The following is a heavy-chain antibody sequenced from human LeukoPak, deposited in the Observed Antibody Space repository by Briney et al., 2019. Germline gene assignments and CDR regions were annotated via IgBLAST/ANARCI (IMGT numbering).Heavy chain of an antibody. V-gene: IGHV3-48*01. D-gene: IGHD3-22*01. CDR3: AREGEYYDSRGHYQRPFDY. J-gene: IGHJ4*02. Sequence: PGGSLRLSCAASGFTFSSYSMNWVRQSPGKGLEWLSYISSSGTTIHIADSVRGRFTISRDNAQNSLHLQMNSLRVEDTAVYYCAREGEYYDSRGHYQRPFDYWGQGTLVTVSS. CDR2: ISSSGTTI. CDR1: GFTFSSYS.